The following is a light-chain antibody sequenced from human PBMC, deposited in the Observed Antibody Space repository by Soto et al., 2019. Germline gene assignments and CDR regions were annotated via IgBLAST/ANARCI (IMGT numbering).Light chain of an antibody. J-gene: IGLJ1*01. CDR3: AAWDDSLSGYV. CDR1: SSNIGSNY. Sequence: QLVLTQPPSASGTPGQRVTISCSGSSSNIGSNYVYWYQQLPGTAPKLLIYSNNQRPSGVPDRFSGSMSGTSASLAISGLRSEDEADYYCAAWDDSLSGYVFGTGTKVTVL. CDR2: SNN. V-gene: IGLV1-47*02.